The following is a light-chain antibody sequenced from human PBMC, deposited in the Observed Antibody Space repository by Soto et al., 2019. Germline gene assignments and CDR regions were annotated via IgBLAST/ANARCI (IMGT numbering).Light chain of an antibody. CDR3: QQSYNTPIT. J-gene: IGKJ5*01. CDR2: AAS. CDR1: QSISSY. V-gene: IGKV1-39*01. Sequence: DIQMTQSPSSLSASVGDRVTITCRASQSISSYLALYQQKPGKVPKLVIYAASSLQTGVPSRFSGSGSGTDFTLTISSLLPEDFATYYCQQSYNTPITFGQGTRLEI.